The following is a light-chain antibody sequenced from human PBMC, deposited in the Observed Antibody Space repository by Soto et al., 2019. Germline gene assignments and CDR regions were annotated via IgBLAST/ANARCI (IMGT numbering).Light chain of an antibody. Sequence: DIQMTQSPPSLSASVGDRVTITCQASQDIDNYLNWYQHKPGSPPKLLIHDVSNLEIGVPSRFSGSGSGTAFTFTISRLHPEDIGIYYCQQYDSLPLTVGGGTKVQIK. CDR3: QQYDSLPLT. J-gene: IGKJ4*01. CDR1: QDIDNY. CDR2: DVS. V-gene: IGKV1-33*01.